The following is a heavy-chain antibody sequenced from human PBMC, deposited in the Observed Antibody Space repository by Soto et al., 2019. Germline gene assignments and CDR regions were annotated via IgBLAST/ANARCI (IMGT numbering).Heavy chain of an antibody. CDR2: ISGSGGST. D-gene: IGHD3-3*01. CDR3: AKDSTMVDVVIFYYSMDA. CDR1: GFTFSSYA. J-gene: IGHJ6*03. Sequence: GGSLRLSCAASGFTFSSYAMSWVRQAPGKGQEWVSAISGSGGSTYYADSVKGRFTISRDNSKNTLYLQMNSLRAEDTAVYYCAKDSTMVDVVIFYYSMDAWGKGTRVT. V-gene: IGHV3-23*01.